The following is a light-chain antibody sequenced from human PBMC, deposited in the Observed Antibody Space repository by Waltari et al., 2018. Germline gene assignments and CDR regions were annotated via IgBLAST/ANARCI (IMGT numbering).Light chain of an antibody. J-gene: IGKJ1*01. CDR3: QHYLRLPVT. V-gene: IGKV3-20*01. CDR2: GAS. CDR1: QSVTRA. Sequence: EIVLTQSPGTLSLSPGESATLPCRTSQSVTRALAWYQQKPGQAPRLLISGASNRATGIPDRFSGSGSGTDFSLTISSLEPEDFAVYYCQHYLRLPVTFGQGTKVEVK.